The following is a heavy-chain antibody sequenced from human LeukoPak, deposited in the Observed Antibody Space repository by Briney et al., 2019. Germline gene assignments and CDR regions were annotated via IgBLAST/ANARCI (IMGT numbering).Heavy chain of an antibody. CDR1: GYSFSSYG. J-gene: IGHJ5*02. CDR3: ARDMVGLTADGNWFDP. V-gene: IGHV1-18*01. CDR2: IATYNGKT. D-gene: IGHD4/OR15-4a*01. Sequence: ASGKVSCKASGYSFSSYGISWVRQAPGQGLEWMGWIATYNGKTKYAEKVQGRVTMTTDTSTTTAYMELRTLRSDDTALYYCARDMVGLTADGNWFDPWGQGTLVTVSS.